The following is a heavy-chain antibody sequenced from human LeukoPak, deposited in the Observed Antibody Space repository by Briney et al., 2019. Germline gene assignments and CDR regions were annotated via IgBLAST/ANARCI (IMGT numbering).Heavy chain of an antibody. Sequence: PGGSLRLSCAASGFPFSSYWMAWVRQAPGKGLEWVASISGGSDYIEYADSVKGRFTISRDNAKNSLFLQISNLSAEDTAVYYCARLDESEGDYWGQGTLLTVSS. CDR2: ISGGSDYI. V-gene: IGHV3-21*06. CDR3: ARLDESEGDY. CDR1: GFPFSSYW. J-gene: IGHJ4*02.